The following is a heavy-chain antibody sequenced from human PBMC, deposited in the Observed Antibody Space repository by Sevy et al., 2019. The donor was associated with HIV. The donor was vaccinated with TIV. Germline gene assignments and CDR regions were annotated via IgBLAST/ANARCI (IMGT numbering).Heavy chain of an antibody. CDR2: VSAYNGDT. V-gene: IGHV1-18*01. CDR1: GYTFTSYG. Sequence: ASVKVSCKASGYTFTSYGISWVRQAPGQGLEWMGWVSAYNGDTNYAQRLQGRVTMTTDTSTTTAYMELGSLRPDDTAVYYCARDVNYDYIWGSYSSYYGMDVWAKGPRSPSP. D-gene: IGHD3-16*01. CDR3: ARDVNYDYIWGSYSSYYGMDV. J-gene: IGHJ6*02.